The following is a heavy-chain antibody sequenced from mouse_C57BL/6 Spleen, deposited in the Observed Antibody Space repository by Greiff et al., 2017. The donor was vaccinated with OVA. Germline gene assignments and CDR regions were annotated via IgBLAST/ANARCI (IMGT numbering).Heavy chain of an antibody. CDR1: GFTFSDYG. V-gene: IGHV5-17*01. D-gene: IGHD1-1*01. CDR3: AKTPLTTVYYFDY. J-gene: IGHJ2*01. CDR2: ISSGSSTI. Sequence: DVHLVESGGGLVKPGGSLKLSCAASGFTFSDYGMHWVRQAPEKGLEWVAYISSGSSTIYYADTVKGRFTISRDNAKNTLFLQMTSLRSEDTAMYYCAKTPLTTVYYFDYWGQGTTLTVSS.